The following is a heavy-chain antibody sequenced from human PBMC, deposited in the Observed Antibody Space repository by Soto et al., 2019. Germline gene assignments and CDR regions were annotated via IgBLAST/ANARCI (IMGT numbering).Heavy chain of an antibody. Sequence: QLQLQESGPGLVKPSETLSLTCTVSGGSISSSSYYWGWIRQPPGKGLEWIGSIYYSGSTYYNPSLKSRVTISVDTSKNQFSLKLSSVTAADTAVYYCARGKMDGDEFRDYFDYWGQGTLVTVSS. CDR2: IYYSGST. V-gene: IGHV4-39*01. CDR3: ARGKMDGDEFRDYFDY. J-gene: IGHJ4*02. CDR1: GGSISSSSYY. D-gene: IGHD4-17*01.